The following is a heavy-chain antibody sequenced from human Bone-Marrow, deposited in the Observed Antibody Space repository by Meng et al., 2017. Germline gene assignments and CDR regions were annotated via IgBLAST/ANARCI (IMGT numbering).Heavy chain of an antibody. CDR3: ARDEDISAAGKLFGDY. V-gene: IGHV1-2*06. CDR2: INPKSGDT. CDR1: GYTFPDYW. D-gene: IGHD6-13*01. J-gene: IGHJ4*02. Sequence: VRRVQTGTEVNKPGAPVKVSCKASGYTFPDYWLHWVRRAPGQGLEWMGRINPKSGDTHYAQRFQGRVTMTGDTSISTAYMELSGLRSDDTAMYYCARDEDISAAGKLFGDYWGQGTLVTVSS.